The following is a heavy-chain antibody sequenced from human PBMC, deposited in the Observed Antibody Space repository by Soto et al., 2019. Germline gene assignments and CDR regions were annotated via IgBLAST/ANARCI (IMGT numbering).Heavy chain of an antibody. J-gene: IGHJ4*02. CDR3: AKDGGGTYRRDDY. CDR2: ITSDFNT. Sequence: EVQLWESGGGLIQPGGSLRISCAASGFTFSNYAMSWVRQAPGHGLEWVSSITSDFNTYYADSVKGRFIISRDNSKNTLFLQMNSLRAEGTALYYCAKDGGGTYRRDDYWGQGTQVTVSS. V-gene: IGHV3-23*01. D-gene: IGHD1-26*01. CDR1: GFTFSNYA.